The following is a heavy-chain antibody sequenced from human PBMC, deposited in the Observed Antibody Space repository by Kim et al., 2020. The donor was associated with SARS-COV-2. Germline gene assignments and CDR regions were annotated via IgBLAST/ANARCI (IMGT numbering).Heavy chain of an antibody. D-gene: IGHD1-7*01. CDR3: AKKGPEGTYGGRFGYFHS. CDR1: GFTLSNFG. V-gene: IGHV3-23*01. J-gene: IGHJ4*02. Sequence: GGSLRLSCAAAGFTLSNFGMHWVRQAPGKGLEWVSTFTSDGATYYTDSVMGRFTISTDNSQNTLFLQMNSLRAEDTAIYYCAKKGPEGTYGGRFGYFHSWGQGTLVTVSS. CDR2: FTSDGAT.